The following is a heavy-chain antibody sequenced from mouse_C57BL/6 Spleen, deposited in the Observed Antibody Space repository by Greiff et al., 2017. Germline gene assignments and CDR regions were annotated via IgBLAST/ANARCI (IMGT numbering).Heavy chain of an antibody. CDR3: ARGELRGYFDY. Sequence: QVQLQQPGAELVKPGASVKLSCKASGYTFTSSWMHWVKQRPGQGLEWIGMIHPNSGSTNYNEKFKSKATLTVDKSSSTAYMQLSSLTSEDSAVYYCARGELRGYFDYWGQGTTLTVSS. V-gene: IGHV1-64*01. J-gene: IGHJ2*01. CDR2: IHPNSGST. CDR1: GYTFTSSW.